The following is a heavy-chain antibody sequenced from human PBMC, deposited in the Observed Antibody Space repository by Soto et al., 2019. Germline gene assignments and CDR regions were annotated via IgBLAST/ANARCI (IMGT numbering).Heavy chain of an antibody. Sequence: QVQLVESGGGVVQPGRSLRLSCAASGFTFSSYGMHWVRQAPGKGLEWVAVIWYDGSNKYYADSVKGRFTISRANSKNTLYLQMNSLRAEDTAVYYCARDHSPLFDYWGQGTLVTVSS. CDR2: IWYDGSNK. CDR3: ARDHSPLFDY. CDR1: GFTFSSYG. V-gene: IGHV3-33*01. D-gene: IGHD2-15*01. J-gene: IGHJ4*02.